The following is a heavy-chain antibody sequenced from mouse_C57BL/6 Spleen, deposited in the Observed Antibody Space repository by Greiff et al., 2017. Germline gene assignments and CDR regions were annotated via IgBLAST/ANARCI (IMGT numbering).Heavy chain of an antibody. CDR1: GYTFTSYW. V-gene: IGHV1-61*01. J-gene: IGHJ2*01. Sequence: VQLQQSGAELVRPGSSVKLSCKASGYTFTSYWMEWVKQRPGQGLEWIGNIYPSDSETHYNQKFKDKATLTVDKSSSTAYMQLSSLTSEDSAVYYCARAVARRIDYWGQGTTLTVSS. CDR3: ARAVARRIDY. CDR2: IYPSDSET. D-gene: IGHD1-3*01.